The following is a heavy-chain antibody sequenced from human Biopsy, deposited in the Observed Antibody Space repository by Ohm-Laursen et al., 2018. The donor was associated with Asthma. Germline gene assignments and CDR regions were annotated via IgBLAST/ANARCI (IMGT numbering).Heavy chain of an antibody. Sequence: TLSLTCTVAGGPISSGGYYWSWIRQHPGKGLEWIGYVYYSGTSYYNPSLKSRVTISVDTSKNQFSLNLNSVTVSDTAVYFCARVAYYNARRGYYYLFDYWGQGTLVAVSS. D-gene: IGHD3-22*01. CDR2: VYYSGTS. CDR3: ARVAYYNARRGYYYLFDY. J-gene: IGHJ4*02. CDR1: GGPISSGGYY. V-gene: IGHV4-31*03.